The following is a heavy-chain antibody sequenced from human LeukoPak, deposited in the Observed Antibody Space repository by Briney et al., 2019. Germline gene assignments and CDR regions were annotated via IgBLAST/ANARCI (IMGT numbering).Heavy chain of an antibody. V-gene: IGHV4-59*01. D-gene: IGHD6-13*01. CDR3: TGAHPGIAPIDY. CDR1: GGSSSPYS. Sequence: SETLSLTCTVSGGSSSPYSWSWIRQPPGEGLEWIGHVYSSGSTNYTPPLKSRVTISLDTSTNQSSLTLSSVTAASTAPYCCTGAHPGIAPIDYGGQGTRVTVTA. CDR2: VYSSGST. J-gene: IGHJ4*02.